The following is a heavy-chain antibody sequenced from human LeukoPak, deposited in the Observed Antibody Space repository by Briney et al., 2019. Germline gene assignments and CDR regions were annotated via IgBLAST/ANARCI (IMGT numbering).Heavy chain of an antibody. CDR3: AKDVRDSGYDYLDY. V-gene: IGHV3-23*01. Sequence: GGSLRLSCAASGFTFSSYGMSWVRQAPGKGLEWVSAISGSGGSTYYADSVKGRFTISRDNSKNFLYLQMNSLRTEDTALYYCAKDVRDSGYDYLDYWGQGTLVTVSS. D-gene: IGHD5-12*01. CDR1: GFTFSSYG. CDR2: ISGSGGST. J-gene: IGHJ4*02.